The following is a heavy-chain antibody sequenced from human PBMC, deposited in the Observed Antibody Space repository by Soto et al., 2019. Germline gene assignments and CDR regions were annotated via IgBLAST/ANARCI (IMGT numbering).Heavy chain of an antibody. CDR2: IIPVLGTT. V-gene: IGHV1-69*18. Sequence: QVQLVQSGAELKKPGSSVKVSCKASGATFSGYPINWVRQAPGEGLEWMGRIIPVLGTTNDAQRFEGRVTFTADESTNTAYLELRGLLSEDTAVYCCARDGGLGARKYWGPGTLVPVSS. J-gene: IGHJ1*01. D-gene: IGHD3-16*01. CDR3: ARDGGLGARKY. CDR1: GATFSGYP.